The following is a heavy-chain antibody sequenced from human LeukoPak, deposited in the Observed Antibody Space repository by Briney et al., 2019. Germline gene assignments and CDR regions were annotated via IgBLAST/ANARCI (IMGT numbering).Heavy chain of an antibody. CDR2: IYHSGST. CDR1: GDSISSSGYY. D-gene: IGHD3-22*01. V-gene: IGHV4-39*07. CDR3: ARGEGYYDSSGYYELGAFDI. J-gene: IGHJ3*02. Sequence: SETLSLTCTVSGDSISSSGYYWGWIRQPPGKGLEWIGSIYHSGSTYYNPSLKSRVTISVDTSKNQFSLKLSSVTAADTAVYYCARGEGYYDSSGYYELGAFDIWGQGTMVTVSS.